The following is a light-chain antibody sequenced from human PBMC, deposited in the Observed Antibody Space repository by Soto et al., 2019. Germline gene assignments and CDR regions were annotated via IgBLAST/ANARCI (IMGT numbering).Light chain of an antibody. CDR1: SFNIGTNA. CDR3: AAWDDRLNGYV. V-gene: IGLV1-44*01. J-gene: IGLJ1*01. CDR2: NNN. Sequence: VLTQPPSASGTPGQRVTISCSGGSFNIGTNAVNWYQQLPGTAPKLLIYNNNQRPSGVPDRFSGSKSGTSASLAIGGLQSEDEAEYYWAAWDDRLNGYVFGTGTKVTVL.